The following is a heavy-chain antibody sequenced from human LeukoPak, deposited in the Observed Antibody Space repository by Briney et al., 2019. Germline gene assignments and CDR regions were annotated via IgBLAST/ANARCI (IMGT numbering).Heavy chain of an antibody. J-gene: IGHJ4*02. CDR1: GFTFTSSA. D-gene: IGHD5-18*01. Sequence: SVKVSCKASGFTFTSSAMQWVRQARGQRLEWIGWIVVGSGNTNYAQKFQERVTITRDMSTSTAYMELSSLRSEDTAVYYCAADHGYSYGSNFDYWGQGTLVTVSS. V-gene: IGHV1-58*02. CDR2: IVVGSGNT. CDR3: AADHGYSYGSNFDY.